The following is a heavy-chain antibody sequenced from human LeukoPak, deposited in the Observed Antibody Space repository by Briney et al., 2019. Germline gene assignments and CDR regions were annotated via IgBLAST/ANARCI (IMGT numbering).Heavy chain of an antibody. CDR2: TSSSSNYI. Sequence: PGGSLRLSCAASGFTFSSYNMNWVRQASGKGLEWVSSTSSSSNYIYYADSVKGRFTISRDNSKNTLYLQMNSLRADDTAVYYCVKDHGWLLYSWGQGTLVTVS. CDR1: GFTFSSYN. D-gene: IGHD3-9*01. CDR3: VKDHGWLLYS. V-gene: IGHV3-21*04. J-gene: IGHJ4*02.